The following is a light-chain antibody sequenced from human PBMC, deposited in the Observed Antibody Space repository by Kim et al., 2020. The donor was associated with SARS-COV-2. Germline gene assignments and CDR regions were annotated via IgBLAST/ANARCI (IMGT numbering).Light chain of an antibody. V-gene: IGLV3-9*01. CDR2: RDS. CDR3: QVWDSSTAWV. J-gene: IGLJ3*02. CDR1: NIGRKH. Sequence: SYELTQPLSVSVALGQTARITCGGNNIGRKHAHWYQQKPGQAPVLVIYRDSNRPSGIPERFSGSNSGNTATLTISRAQAGAEADYYCQVWDSSTAWVFG.